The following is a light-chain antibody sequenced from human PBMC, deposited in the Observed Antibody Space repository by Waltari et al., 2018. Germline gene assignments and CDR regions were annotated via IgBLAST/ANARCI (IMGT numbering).Light chain of an antibody. Sequence: EIVLTQSPGTLSLSPGQRAILSCSTSQYITGGWMTWYHQRPGQAPRLLIYAASTRAPGVPDRFSGSGSGTDFTLTISRLEPEDFGVYYCKQYGSSILYTFGQGTKLEIK. CDR2: AAS. CDR1: QYITGGW. CDR3: KQYGSSILYT. J-gene: IGKJ2*01. V-gene: IGKV3-20*01.